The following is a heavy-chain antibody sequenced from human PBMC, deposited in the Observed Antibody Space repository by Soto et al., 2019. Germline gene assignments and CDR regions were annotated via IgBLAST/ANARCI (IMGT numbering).Heavy chain of an antibody. D-gene: IGHD3-16*01. Sequence: GASVKVSCKASGYTFSDFDINWLRQASGQGPEWMGWMNAKSGDTFFAQRFQGKFNMTWDTSLSTAYMEVGSLTSDDTAMYYCARGNPFNYAGFDVWGHGTTVTVSS. CDR2: MNAKSGDT. CDR1: GYTFSDFD. J-gene: IGHJ6*02. CDR3: ARGNPFNYAGFDV. V-gene: IGHV1-8*01.